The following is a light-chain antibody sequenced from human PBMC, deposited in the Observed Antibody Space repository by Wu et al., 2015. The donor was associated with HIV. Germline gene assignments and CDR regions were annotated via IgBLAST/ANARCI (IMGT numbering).Light chain of an antibody. V-gene: IGKV3-20*01. Sequence: EIVLTQSPGTLSLSPGERATLSCRASQSVSSSYLAWYQQKPGQAPRLLIYGASGRATGIPDRFSGSGFGTDFTLTISRLEPEDFAVYYCQQYGTSPRTFGQGTKLEIK. CDR1: QSVSSSY. CDR3: QQYGTSPRT. J-gene: IGKJ2*02. CDR2: GAS.